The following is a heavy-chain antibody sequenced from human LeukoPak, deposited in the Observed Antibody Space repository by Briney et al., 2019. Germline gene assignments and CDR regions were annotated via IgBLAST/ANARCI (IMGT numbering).Heavy chain of an antibody. Sequence: SETLSLTCTVSGGSISTYYWSWIRQSPGKGLEWIGYIYYTGSATYNPSLKSRVTMSVDTSKNQFSLNLSSVTAADTAVYYCARDGVGATYFVYWGQGTLVTVSS. CDR3: ARDGVGATYFVY. D-gene: IGHD1-26*01. CDR1: GGSISTYY. J-gene: IGHJ4*02. CDR2: IYYTGSA. V-gene: IGHV4-59*01.